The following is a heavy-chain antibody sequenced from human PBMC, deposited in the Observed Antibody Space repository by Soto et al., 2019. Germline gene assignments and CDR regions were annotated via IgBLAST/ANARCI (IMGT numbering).Heavy chain of an antibody. J-gene: IGHJ5*02. V-gene: IGHV1-69*01. CDR3: AINYYDSSGYYYRFDP. CDR2: IIPIFGTA. D-gene: IGHD3-22*01. CDR1: GGTFSSYA. Sequence: QVQLVQPGAEVKKPGSSVKVSCKASGGTFSSYAISWVRQAPGQGLEWMGGIIPIFGTANYAQKFQGRVTMTTDESTSTAYMELSSLRSEDTAVYYCAINYYDSSGYYYRFDPWGQGTLVTVSS.